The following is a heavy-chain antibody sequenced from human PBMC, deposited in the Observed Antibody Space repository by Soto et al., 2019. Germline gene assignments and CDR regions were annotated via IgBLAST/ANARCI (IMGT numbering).Heavy chain of an antibody. Sequence: ASVMVSCKASGYTFTSYGISWVRQAPGQGLEWMGWISAYNGNTNYAQKLQGRVTMTTDTSTSTAYMELRSLRSDDTAVYYCARERYYYDSSGDFDYWGRGTLVTVSS. V-gene: IGHV1-18*01. J-gene: IGHJ4*02. CDR1: GYTFTSYG. CDR3: ARERYYYDSSGDFDY. D-gene: IGHD3-22*01. CDR2: ISAYNGNT.